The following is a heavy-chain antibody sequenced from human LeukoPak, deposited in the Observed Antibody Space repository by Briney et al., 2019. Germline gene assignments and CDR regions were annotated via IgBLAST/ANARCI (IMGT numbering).Heavy chain of an antibody. Sequence: PGRSLRLSCAASGFTFSSNGMHWVRQAPGKGLEWVAVIKYDGYNKYYADSVKGRFTISRDNSNNALYLQMNSLRAEDTAVYYCARDPPPYQDVPDYWGQGTLVGVSS. CDR1: GFTFSSNG. D-gene: IGHD2-2*01. J-gene: IGHJ4*02. V-gene: IGHV3-30*03. CDR3: ARDPPPYQDVPDY. CDR2: IKYDGYNK.